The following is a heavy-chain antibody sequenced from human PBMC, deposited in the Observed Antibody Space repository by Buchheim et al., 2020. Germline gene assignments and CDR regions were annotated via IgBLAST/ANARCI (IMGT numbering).Heavy chain of an antibody. V-gene: IGHV3-30*18. CDR1: GFTFSSYG. D-gene: IGHD1-1*01. Sequence: VHLLESGGGLIQPGGSLRLSCAASGFTFSSYGMHWVRQAPGKGLEWVAVISYDGSNKYYAASVKGRFPISSDNSKNTLYLQMNSLRAEDTAVYYCAKGGWYNWNDGVDYWGQGTL. J-gene: IGHJ4*02. CDR2: ISYDGSNK. CDR3: AKGGWYNWNDGVDY.